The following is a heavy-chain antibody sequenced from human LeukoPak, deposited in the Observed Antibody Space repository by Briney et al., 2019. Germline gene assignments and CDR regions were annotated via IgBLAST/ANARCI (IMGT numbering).Heavy chain of an antibody. CDR2: ISYDGGKK. CDR3: AKDTEAATYYYDSSGSPGIY. J-gene: IGHJ4*02. CDR1: GSTFSSYD. V-gene: IGHV3-30-3*01. D-gene: IGHD3-22*01. Sequence: SCAASGSTFSSYDMHWVRQAPGKGLEWVAVISYDGGKKYYADSVKGRFTISRDNSKNTLFLRMNSLRAEDTAVYYCAKDTEAATYYYDSSGSPGIYWGQGTLVTVSS.